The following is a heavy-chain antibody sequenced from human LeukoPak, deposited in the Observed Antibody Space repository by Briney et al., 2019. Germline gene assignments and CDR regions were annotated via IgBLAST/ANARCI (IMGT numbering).Heavy chain of an antibody. CDR1: GFTFDDYA. CDR2: ISWDGGST. CDR3: AKDRGYGRNYYYYMDV. J-gene: IGHJ6*03. D-gene: IGHD1-1*01. Sequence: PGGSLRLSCAASGFTFDDYAMHWVRHAPGKGLEWVSLISWDGGSTYYADSVKGRFTISRDNSKNSLYLQMNSLRAEDTALYYCAKDRGYGRNYYYYMDVWGKGTTVTVSS. V-gene: IGHV3-43D*03.